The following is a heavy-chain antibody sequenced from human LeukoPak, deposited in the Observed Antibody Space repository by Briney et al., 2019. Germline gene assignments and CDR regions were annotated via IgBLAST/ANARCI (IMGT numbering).Heavy chain of an antibody. CDR3: ARGYYDYGSTVGDY. CDR2: IKPDGGEK. Sequence: GGSLRLSCAASGFTFSSYMMTWVRQAPGKGLEWVANIKPDGGEKYYVDSVKGRFTISRDNAKNSLYLQMNSLRAEDTAAYYCARGYYDYGSTVGDYWGQGTLVTVSS. D-gene: IGHD4-17*01. J-gene: IGHJ4*02. V-gene: IGHV3-7*01. CDR1: GFTFSSYM.